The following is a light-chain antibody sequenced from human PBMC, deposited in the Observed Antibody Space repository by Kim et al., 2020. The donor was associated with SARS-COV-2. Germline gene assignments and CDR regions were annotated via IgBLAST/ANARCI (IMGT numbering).Light chain of an antibody. V-gene: IGKV3-11*01. CDR1: QSVNTV. CDR3: QQCSNWPRT. J-gene: IGKJ1*01. CDR2: AAS. Sequence: VSPGERATISCRASQSVNTVLAWYQQKPGQAPRLLIYAASYRATGIPARFSGSGSGTDFTLTISSLEPEDFAVYYCQQCSNWPRTFGQGTKVDIK.